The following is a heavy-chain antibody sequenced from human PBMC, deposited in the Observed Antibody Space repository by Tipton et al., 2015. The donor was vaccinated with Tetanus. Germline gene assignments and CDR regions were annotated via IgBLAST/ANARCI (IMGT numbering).Heavy chain of an antibody. CDR3: ARHAGAGATIWGTDY. CDR2: IYYSGST. V-gene: IGHV4-59*07. D-gene: IGHD3-9*01. J-gene: IGHJ4*02. Sequence: TLSLTCDVYGGSFSGNYWSWIRQLPGKGLEWIGYIYYSGSTNYNPSLKSRVTISVDTYKNQFSLKLSSVTAADTAVYYCARHAGAGATIWGTDYWGQGTLFTVSS. CDR1: GGSFSGNY.